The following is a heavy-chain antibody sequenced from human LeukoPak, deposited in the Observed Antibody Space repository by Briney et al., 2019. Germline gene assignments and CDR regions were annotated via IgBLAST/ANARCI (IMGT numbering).Heavy chain of an antibody. J-gene: IGHJ4*02. CDR2: ISGYNGNT. Sequence: ASVKVSCKASGYSFTSYGISWVRQAPGQGLEWMGWISGYNGNTNYAQKLQGRVTMTTDTSTSTAYMELRSLRSDDTAVYYCARLREIPVFGVVTKSTSYFDYWSQGTLVTVSS. V-gene: IGHV1-18*01. D-gene: IGHD3-3*01. CDR3: ARLREIPVFGVVTKSTSYFDY. CDR1: GYSFTSYG.